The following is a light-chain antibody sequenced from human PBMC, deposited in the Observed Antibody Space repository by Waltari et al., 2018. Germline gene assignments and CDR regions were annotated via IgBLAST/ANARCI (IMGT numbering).Light chain of an antibody. V-gene: IGLV2-23*02. CDR1: SSDVGSYNL. J-gene: IGLJ2*01. CDR2: EVS. Sequence: QSALTQPASVSGSPGPSITISCTGTSSDVGSYNLVSWYHQHPGKAPKLMIYEVSKLPSGVSNRFSGSKSGNTASLTISGLQAEDEADYYCCSYAGSSTLVFGGGTKLTVL. CDR3: CSYAGSSTLV.